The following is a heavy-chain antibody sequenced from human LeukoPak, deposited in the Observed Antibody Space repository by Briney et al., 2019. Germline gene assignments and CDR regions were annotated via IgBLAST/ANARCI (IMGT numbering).Heavy chain of an antibody. J-gene: IGHJ4*02. CDR3: ARVVDTHFDY. CDR2: TKSDGSTK. V-gene: IGHV3-74*03. CDR1: GFTFSSYW. Sequence: GGSLRLSCAASGFTFSSYWMHWVRQAPGKGLVWVSRTKSDGSTKTYPDSVKGRFTISRDNAKNTLYLQMNSRRAEDRAVYYCARVVDTHFDYWGQGTLVTVSS. D-gene: IGHD5-18*01.